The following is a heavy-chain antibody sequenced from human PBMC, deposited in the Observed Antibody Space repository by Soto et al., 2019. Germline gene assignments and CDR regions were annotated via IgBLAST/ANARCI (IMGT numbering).Heavy chain of an antibody. D-gene: IGHD2-21*02. CDR1: GFTFSSYA. Sequence: GGSLRLSCAASGFTFSSYAMSWVRQAPGKGLEWVSAISGSGGSTYYADSVKGRFTISRDNSKNTLYLQMNSLRAEDTAVYYCAKDQQHIVVVTAIGAIDYWGQGTLVTVSS. V-gene: IGHV3-23*01. CDR3: AKDQQHIVVVTAIGAIDY. J-gene: IGHJ4*02. CDR2: ISGSGGST.